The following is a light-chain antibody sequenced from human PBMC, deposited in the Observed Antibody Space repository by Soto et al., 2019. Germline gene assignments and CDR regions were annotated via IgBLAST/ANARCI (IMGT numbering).Light chain of an antibody. CDR2: DAS. J-gene: IGKJ4*01. V-gene: IGKV3-11*01. Sequence: VLTQSPATLSLSPGERATLSCRASQSLNTYLAWYQQRPGQAPRLLLFDASNRATGIPARFSGSGSGTECTLTISSLESEDFAVYYCQQNSNSSLPFGGGTRVEIK. CDR1: QSLNTY. CDR3: QQNSNSSLP.